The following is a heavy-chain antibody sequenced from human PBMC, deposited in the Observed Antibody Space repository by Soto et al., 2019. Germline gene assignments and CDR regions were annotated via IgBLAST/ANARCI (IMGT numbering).Heavy chain of an antibody. V-gene: IGHV1-18*01. D-gene: IGHD2-21*02. CDR2: ISAYNGNT. CDR3: ARDTYCGGDCYFAPYYFDY. J-gene: IGHJ4*02. CDR1: GYTFTSYG. Sequence: VASVKVSCKASGYTFTSYGISWVRQAPGQGLEWMGWISAYNGNTNYAQKLQGRVTMTTDTSTSTAYMELRSLRSDGTAVYYCARDTYCGGDCYFAPYYFDYWGQGTLVTVSS.